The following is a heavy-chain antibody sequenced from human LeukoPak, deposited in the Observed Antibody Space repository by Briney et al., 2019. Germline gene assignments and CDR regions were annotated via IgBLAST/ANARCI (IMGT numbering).Heavy chain of an antibody. CDR1: GGSFSGYY. CDR3: ARGRRGTMVRRFEIDY. D-gene: IGHD3-10*01. J-gene: IGHJ4*02. CDR2: INHSGST. V-gene: IGHV4-34*01. Sequence: SETLSLTCAVYGGSFSGYYWSCLRQPPGKGLEWIGEINHSGSTNYNPSLKSRVTISVDTSKNQFSLTLSSVTAADTAVYYCARGRRGTMVRRFEIDYWGQGTLVTVSS.